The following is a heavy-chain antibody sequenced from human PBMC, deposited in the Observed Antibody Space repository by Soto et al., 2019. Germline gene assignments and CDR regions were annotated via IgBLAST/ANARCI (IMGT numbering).Heavy chain of an antibody. CDR2: MQPDGVTK. CDR3: ARGLQGFDY. CDR1: GFSLTVYS. J-gene: IGHJ4*02. Sequence: GGSLRLSCRISGFSLTVYSMNWVRQAPGKGLEWVAVMQPDGVTKNYADSVQGRFVISGDNSKNTLYLEMDSLTPEDTAIYYCARGLQGFDYWGQGTLVTVS. V-gene: IGHV3-30*09.